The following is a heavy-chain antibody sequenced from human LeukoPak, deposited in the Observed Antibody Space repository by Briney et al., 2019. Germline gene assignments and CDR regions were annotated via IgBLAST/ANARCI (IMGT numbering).Heavy chain of an antibody. J-gene: IGHJ4*02. Sequence: SETLSLTCTVSGASVNSGAFYWSWIRQFPGKGPEWIGQIFFTGRTDYHPSLKSRLTISIDTSKNQYSMELTSVNVADTATYYCARDRAAGMDFWGQGTLVTVSS. V-gene: IGHV4-31*03. D-gene: IGHD3-10*01. CDR1: GASVNSGAFY. CDR3: ARDRAAGMDF. CDR2: IFFTGRT.